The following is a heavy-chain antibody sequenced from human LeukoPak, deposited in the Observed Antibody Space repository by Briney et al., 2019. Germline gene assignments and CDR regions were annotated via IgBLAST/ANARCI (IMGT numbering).Heavy chain of an antibody. CDR1: GFTFSDYS. J-gene: IGHJ6*02. Sequence: GGSLRLSCPASGFTFSDYSMSWVRQAPGKGLEWVSSISSSSDHIYYADSVKGRFTISRDNARNSLYLQMNSLRAEDTAVYYCARSRSVSNYKGMDVWGQGTTVTVSS. CDR3: ARSRSVSNYKGMDV. CDR2: ISSSSDHI. V-gene: IGHV3-21*01. D-gene: IGHD5/OR15-5a*01.